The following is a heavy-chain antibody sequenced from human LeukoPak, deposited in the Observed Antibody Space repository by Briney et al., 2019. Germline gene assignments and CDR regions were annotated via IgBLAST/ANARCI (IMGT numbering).Heavy chain of an antibody. CDR3: ARGEVRQDYYYYYMDV. V-gene: IGHV1-69*01. CDR2: IIPIFGTA. D-gene: IGHD1-26*01. CDR1: GGTFSSYA. J-gene: IGHJ6*03. Sequence: SVKVSCKASGGTFSSYAISWVRQAPGQGLDWMGGIIPIFGTANYAQKFQGRVTITADESTSTAYMELSSLRSEDTAVYYCARGEVRQDYYYYYMDVWGKGTTVTVSS.